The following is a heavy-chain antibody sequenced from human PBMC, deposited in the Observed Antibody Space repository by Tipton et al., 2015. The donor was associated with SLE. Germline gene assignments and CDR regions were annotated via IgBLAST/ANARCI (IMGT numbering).Heavy chain of an antibody. Sequence: LRLSCTVSGGSISSYYWSWIRQPPGKGLEWIGYIYYSGSTNYNPSLKSRVTISVDTSKNQFSLKLSSVTAADTAVYYCARSGRARCAGAGPPLDIWGHGTIVPLSS. CDR3: ARSGRARCAGAGPPLDI. V-gene: IGHV4-59*01. D-gene: IGHD4-17*01. J-gene: IGHJ3*02. CDR1: GGSISSYY. CDR2: IYYSGST.